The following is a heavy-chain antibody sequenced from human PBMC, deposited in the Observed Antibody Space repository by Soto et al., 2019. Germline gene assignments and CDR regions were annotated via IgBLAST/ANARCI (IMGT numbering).Heavy chain of an antibody. Sequence: QVQLVESGGGVVQPGRSLRLSCAASGFTFSSYGMHWVRQAPGKGLEWVAVIWYDGSNKYYADSVKGRFTISRDNSKNTLYLQMNSLRDEDTAVYYCARDQVVVAAWLGWFDPWGQGTLVTVSS. CDR3: ARDQVVVAAWLGWFDP. V-gene: IGHV3-33*01. J-gene: IGHJ5*02. CDR2: IWYDGSNK. CDR1: GFTFSSYG. D-gene: IGHD2-15*01.